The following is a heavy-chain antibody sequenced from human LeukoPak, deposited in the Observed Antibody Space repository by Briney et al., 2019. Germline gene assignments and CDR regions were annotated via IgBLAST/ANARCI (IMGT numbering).Heavy chain of an antibody. D-gene: IGHD2-15*01. J-gene: IGHJ4*02. CDR1: GYSISSGYS. CDR3: ARIFCSGASCYSHDY. CDR2: IYHSGGT. Sequence: PSEXLSLTCTVSGYSISSGYSWGWIRQPPGKGLEWIGTIYHSGGTYYSPSLKSRVTISLDTSKNQFSLRLTSVTAADTAVYYCARIFCSGASCYSHDYWGQGTLVTVSS. V-gene: IGHV4-38-2*02.